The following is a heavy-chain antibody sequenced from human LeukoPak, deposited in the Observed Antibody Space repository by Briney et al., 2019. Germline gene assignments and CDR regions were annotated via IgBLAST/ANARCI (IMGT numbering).Heavy chain of an antibody. Sequence: PSETLSLTCAVYGGSFSGYYWSWIRQPPGKGLEWIGEINHSGSTNYNPSLKSRVTISVDTSKNQFSLKLSSVTAADTAVYYCARDGFRETPYSRVRESYFDYWGQGTLVTVSS. CDR1: GGSFSGYY. J-gene: IGHJ4*02. D-gene: IGHD6-13*01. CDR2: INHSGST. CDR3: ARDGFRETPYSRVRESYFDY. V-gene: IGHV4-34*01.